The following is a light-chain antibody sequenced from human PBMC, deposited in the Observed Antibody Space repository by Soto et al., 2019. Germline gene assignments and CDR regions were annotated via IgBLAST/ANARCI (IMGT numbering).Light chain of an antibody. Sequence: EIVLTQSPGTLSLSPGEGATLSCRASQSVSTNFFAWYQQKPGQGPRLLIYGASTRATRIPDRFSGSGSGTDFTLTISRLEPEDFAVYYCQQYGRTSWTFGQGTKGEIK. V-gene: IGKV3-20*01. CDR1: QSVSTNF. CDR2: GAS. CDR3: QQYGRTSWT. J-gene: IGKJ1*01.